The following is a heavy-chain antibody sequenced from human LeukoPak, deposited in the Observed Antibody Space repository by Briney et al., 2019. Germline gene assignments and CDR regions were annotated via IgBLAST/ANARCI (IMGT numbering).Heavy chain of an antibody. J-gene: IGHJ4*02. CDR1: GFTFSSYW. Sequence: GGSLRLSCAASGFTFSSYWMHRVRQAPGKGLVWVSRINSDGSSTSYADSVKGRFTISRDNAKNTLYLQMNSLRAEDTAVYYCARAQVYYDSSGYYYVYWGQGTLVTVSS. V-gene: IGHV3-74*01. CDR2: INSDGSST. D-gene: IGHD3-22*01. CDR3: ARAQVYYDSSGYYYVY.